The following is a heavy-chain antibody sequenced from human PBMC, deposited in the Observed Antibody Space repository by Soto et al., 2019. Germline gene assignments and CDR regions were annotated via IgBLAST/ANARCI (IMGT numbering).Heavy chain of an antibody. V-gene: IGHV3-30-3*01. D-gene: IGHD3-16*01. Sequence: QVQLVESGGGVVQPGRSLRLSCAASGFTFSSYAMHWVRQAPGKGLEWVAVISYDGSNKYYADSVKGRFTISRDNSKNTLYLQMNSLRAEDTAVYYCARDFSWDSTYTVPGDYWGQGTLVTVSS. J-gene: IGHJ4*02. CDR3: ARDFSWDSTYTVPGDY. CDR2: ISYDGSNK. CDR1: GFTFSSYA.